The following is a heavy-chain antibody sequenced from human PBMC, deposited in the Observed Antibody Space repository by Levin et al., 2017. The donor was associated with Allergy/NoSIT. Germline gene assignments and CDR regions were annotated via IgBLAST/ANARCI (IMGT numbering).Heavy chain of an antibody. D-gene: IGHD4-17*01. J-gene: IGHJ3*02. CDR3: TRLEELGSTVATGAFDI. CDR1: GFTFSGSA. Sequence: HPGGSLRLSCAASGFTFSGSAMHWVRQASGKGLEWVGRIRSNANSYATAYGASARGRFTVSRDDSKNTAFLQMNSLQTEDTAVYYCTRLEELGSTVATGAFDIWGQGTMVTVSS. CDR2: IRSNANSYAT. V-gene: IGHV3-73*01.